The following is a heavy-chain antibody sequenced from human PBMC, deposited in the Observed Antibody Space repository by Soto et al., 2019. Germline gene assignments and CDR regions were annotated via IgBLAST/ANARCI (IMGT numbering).Heavy chain of an antibody. CDR1: GGTFSSYT. V-gene: IGHV1-69*02. J-gene: IGHJ3*02. CDR3: ARGSDPNAFDT. CDR2: IIPILGIA. Sequence: SVKVSCKASGGTFSSYTICWVQQAPGQGLEWMGRIIPILGIANYAQKFQGRVTITADKSTSTAYMELSSLRSEDTAVYYCARGSDPNAFDTWGQGTMVPVSS.